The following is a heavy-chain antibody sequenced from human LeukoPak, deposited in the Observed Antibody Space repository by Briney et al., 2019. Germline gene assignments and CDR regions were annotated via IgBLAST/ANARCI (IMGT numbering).Heavy chain of an antibody. J-gene: IGHJ4*02. CDR1: GSIFTNHW. D-gene: IGHD6-13*01. CDR2: IYPGDSDT. CDR3: ARHQQQLCADY. Sequence: GAPLQISRKAAGSIFTNHWIVGGRPLPGKGLEWMGIIYPGDSDTKYSPSFQGQVTISADKSISTAYLQWRSLKASDTAMYYCARHQQQLCADYWGQGTLVTGAS. V-gene: IGHV5-51*01.